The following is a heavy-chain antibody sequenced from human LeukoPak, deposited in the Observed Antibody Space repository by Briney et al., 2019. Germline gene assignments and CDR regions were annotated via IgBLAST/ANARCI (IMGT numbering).Heavy chain of an antibody. V-gene: IGHV1-69*01. CDR1: GGTFSSYA. CDR3: ARDCGTSCYDY. CDR2: IIPIFGTA. D-gene: IGHD2-2*01. J-gene: IGHJ4*02. Sequence: SVKVSCKASGGTFSSYAMSWVRQAPGQGLEWMGAIIPIFGTANYAQKFQGRVTITADESTSTAYMELSSLRSEDTAVYYCARDCGTSCYDYWGQGTLVTVSS.